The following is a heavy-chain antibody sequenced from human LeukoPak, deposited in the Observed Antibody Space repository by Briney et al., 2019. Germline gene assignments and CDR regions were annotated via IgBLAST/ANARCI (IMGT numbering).Heavy chain of an antibody. CDR2: ISSSSSYI. J-gene: IGHJ2*01. Sequence: GGSLRLSCAASGFTFSSYSMNWVRQAPGKGLEWVSSISSSSSYIYYADSVKGQFTISRDNAKNSLYLQMNSLRAEDTAVYYCATIAAAGILGYFDLWGRGTLVTVSS. CDR1: GFTFSSYS. V-gene: IGHV3-21*01. CDR3: ATIAAAGILGYFDL. D-gene: IGHD6-13*01.